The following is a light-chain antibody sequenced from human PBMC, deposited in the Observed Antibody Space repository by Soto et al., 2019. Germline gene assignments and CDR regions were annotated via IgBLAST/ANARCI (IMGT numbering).Light chain of an antibody. Sequence: IQLTQSPSSLSAAVGHRVPIPCRASQSISTYLNWYQKKPGKAPNLLIYDASRLQSGVPSRFSGSGGGTDFTLSISSVQPEDFATYFCQQSYMDPITFGQGTRLEIK. CDR1: QSISTY. V-gene: IGKV1-39*01. J-gene: IGKJ5*01. CDR3: QQSYMDPIT. CDR2: DAS.